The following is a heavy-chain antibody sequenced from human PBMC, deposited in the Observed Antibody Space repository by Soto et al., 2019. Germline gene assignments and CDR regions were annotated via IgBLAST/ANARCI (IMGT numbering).Heavy chain of an antibody. Sequence: PGGSLRFSCAASGFTFSSYSMSWVRQAPGKGLEWVSAISGSGGSTYYADSVKGRFTISRDNSKNTLYLQMNSLRAEDTAVYYCAKNDFWSGYQNWFDPWGQGTLVTVSS. V-gene: IGHV3-23*01. D-gene: IGHD3-3*01. CDR2: ISGSGGST. J-gene: IGHJ5*02. CDR3: AKNDFWSGYQNWFDP. CDR1: GFTFSSYS.